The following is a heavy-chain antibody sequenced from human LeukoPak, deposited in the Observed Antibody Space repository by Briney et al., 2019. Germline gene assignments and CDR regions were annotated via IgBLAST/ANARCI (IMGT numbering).Heavy chain of an antibody. V-gene: IGHV4-4*02. CDR2: IYHSGST. CDR3: ARDAWLVWGNYYMDV. Sequence: PSETLSLTCAVSGGSISSSNWWSWIRQPPGKGLEWIGEIYHSGSTSYNPSLKSRVTISVDKSKTQFSLKLSSVTAADTAVYYCARDAWLVWGNYYMDVWGKGTTVTISS. J-gene: IGHJ6*03. CDR1: GGSISSSNW. D-gene: IGHD6-19*01.